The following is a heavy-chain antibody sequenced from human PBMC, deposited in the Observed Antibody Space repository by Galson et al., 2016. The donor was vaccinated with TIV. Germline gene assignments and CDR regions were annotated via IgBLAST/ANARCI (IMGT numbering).Heavy chain of an antibody. CDR2: LSDDGSEK. Sequence: SLRLSCAASGYPFSAYWGTWVRQAPGKGLEWVASLSDDGSEKYYVDSVKGRFTFSRDNPKNSLYLQMNNLRAEDTAIYYCTRLGPSSVFDFWGQGALVTVSP. D-gene: IGHD1-26*01. CDR3: TRLGPSSVFDF. V-gene: IGHV3-7*01. J-gene: IGHJ4*02. CDR1: GYPFSAYW.